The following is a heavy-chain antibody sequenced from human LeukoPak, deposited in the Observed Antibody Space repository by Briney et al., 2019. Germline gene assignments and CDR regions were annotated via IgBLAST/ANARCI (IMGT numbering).Heavy chain of an antibody. Sequence: SETLSLTCTVSGGSISSYYWSWIRQPPGKGLEWIGYTYYSGSTNYNPSLKSRVTISVDTSKNQFSLKLSSVTAADTAVYYCARSYGSGSDNWFDPWGQGTLVTVSS. D-gene: IGHD3-10*01. CDR2: TYYSGST. J-gene: IGHJ5*02. CDR1: GGSISSYY. CDR3: ARSYGSGSDNWFDP. V-gene: IGHV4-59*01.